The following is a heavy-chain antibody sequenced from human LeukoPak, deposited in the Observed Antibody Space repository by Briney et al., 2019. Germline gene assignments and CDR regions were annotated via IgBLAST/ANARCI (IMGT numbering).Heavy chain of an antibody. J-gene: IGHJ5*02. Sequence: SETLSLTCAVYGGSFSGYYWSWIRQPPGKGLEWIGEINHSGSTNYNPSLKSRVTISVDTSKNQFSLKLSSVTAADTAVYYCARAARYNNQSEYRNHLNWFDPWGQGTLVTVSS. V-gene: IGHV4-34*01. CDR2: INHSGST. CDR3: ARAARYNNQSEYRNHLNWFDP. CDR1: GGSFSGYY. D-gene: IGHD3-10*01.